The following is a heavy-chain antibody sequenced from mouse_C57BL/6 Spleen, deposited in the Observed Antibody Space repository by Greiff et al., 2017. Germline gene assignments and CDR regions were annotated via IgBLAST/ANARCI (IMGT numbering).Heavy chain of an antibody. D-gene: IGHD2-4*01. CDR3: AGGRYDYEGAMDY. CDR2: IWGVGST. V-gene: IGHV2-6*01. Sequence: VQLVESGPGLVAPSQSLSITCTVSGFSLTSYGVDWVRQSPEKGLEWLGVIWGVGSTNYNSALKSRLSISQDNSKSQVFFKMISLRTDETAVYYCAGGRYDYEGAMDYWGQGTSVTGSA. CDR1: GFSLTSYG. J-gene: IGHJ4*01.